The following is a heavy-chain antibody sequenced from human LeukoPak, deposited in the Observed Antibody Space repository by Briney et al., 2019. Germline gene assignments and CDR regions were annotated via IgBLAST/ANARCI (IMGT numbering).Heavy chain of an antibody. V-gene: IGHV1-8*01. J-gene: IGHJ6*03. CDR2: MNPNSGNT. CDR3: ARSTSRTPYYYYYMDV. Sequence: ASVKVSCKASGYTFTSYDINWVRQATGQGLEWMGWMNPNSGNTGYAQKFQGRVTMTRNTSISTAYMELSSLRSEDTAVYYCARSTSRTPYYYYYMDVWGKGTTVTVSS. CDR1: GYTFTSYD.